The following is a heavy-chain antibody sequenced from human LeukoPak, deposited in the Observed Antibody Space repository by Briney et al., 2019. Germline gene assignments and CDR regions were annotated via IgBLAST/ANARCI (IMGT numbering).Heavy chain of an antibody. CDR2: IVVGSGNT. V-gene: IGHV1-58*02. D-gene: IGHD3-22*01. Sequence: TSVKVSCKASGFTFTSSAMQWVRQARGQRLEWIGWIVVGSGNTNYAQKFQERVTITRDMSTSTAYMELSSLRSEDTAVYYCATDLVDSSGSHIGLLNAFDIWGQGTMVTVSS. J-gene: IGHJ3*02. CDR3: ATDLVDSSGSHIGLLNAFDI. CDR1: GFTFTSSA.